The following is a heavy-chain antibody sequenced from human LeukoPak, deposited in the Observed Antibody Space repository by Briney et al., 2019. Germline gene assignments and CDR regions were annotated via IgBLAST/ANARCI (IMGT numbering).Heavy chain of an antibody. D-gene: IGHD6-19*01. Sequence: GESLQISCKGSGYSFTSYCIGWVRQMPGKGREWMGIIYPGDSDTRYSPYFQGQVTISADKSTSTAYLQWSSRKDADTAMYYCARYPGYSSGWYGYYFDYWGQGTLVTVSS. J-gene: IGHJ4*02. V-gene: IGHV5-51*01. CDR3: ARYPGYSSGWYGYYFDY. CDR1: GYSFTSYC. CDR2: IYPGDSDT.